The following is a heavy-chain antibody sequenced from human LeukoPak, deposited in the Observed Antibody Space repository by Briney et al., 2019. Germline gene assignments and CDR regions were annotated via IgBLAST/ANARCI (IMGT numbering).Heavy chain of an antibody. CDR2: IGSGGTV. V-gene: IGHV3-48*03. CDR1: GFTFSSYE. J-gene: IGHJ4*02. Sequence: GGSLRLSCAASGFTFSSYEIHWVRQAPGKGLEWVSYIGSGGTVFYADSVKGRFTISRGNAKNSLYLQMNSLRAEDTAVYYCARNRGYGFFDYWGQGTLVTVSS. CDR3: ARNRGYGFFDY. D-gene: IGHD3-22*01.